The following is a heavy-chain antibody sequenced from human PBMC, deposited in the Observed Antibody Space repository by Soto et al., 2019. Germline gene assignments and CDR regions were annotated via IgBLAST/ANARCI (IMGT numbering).Heavy chain of an antibody. V-gene: IGHV1-2*02. CDR2: INPNSGGT. CDR1: GYTFTGYY. CDR3: ARDGQNRRYFDL. Sequence: ASVKVSCKASGYTFTGYYMHWVRQAPGQGLEWMGWINPNSGGTNYAQKFQGRVTMTRDTSISTAYMELSSLRSEDTAVYYCARDGQNRRYFDLWGRGTLVTVSS. J-gene: IGHJ2*01.